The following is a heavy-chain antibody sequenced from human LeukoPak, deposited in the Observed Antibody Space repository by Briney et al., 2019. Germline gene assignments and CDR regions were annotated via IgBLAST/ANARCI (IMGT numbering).Heavy chain of an antibody. CDR1: GGSISSYY. D-gene: IGHD2-15*01. CDR2: IYYSGST. CDR3: ARSVARDLFRPGDWFDP. V-gene: IGHV4-59*12. J-gene: IGHJ5*02. Sequence: PSETLSLTCTVSGGSISSYYWSWIRQPPGKGLEWIGYIYYSGSTNYNPSLKSRVTISVDTSKNQFSLKLSSVTAADTAVYYCARSVARDLFRPGDWFDPWGQGTLVTVSS.